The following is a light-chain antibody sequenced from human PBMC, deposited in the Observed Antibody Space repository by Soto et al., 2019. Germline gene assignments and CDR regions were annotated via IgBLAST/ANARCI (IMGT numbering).Light chain of an antibody. CDR1: QSVSSSY. V-gene: IGKV3-20*01. CDR2: GAS. J-gene: IGKJ2*01. CDR3: QQYGSSPDT. Sequence: EIVLTQSPGTLSLSPGERATLSCRASQSVSSSYLAWYQQKPGQAPRLLIYGASSRATGIPDRFSGSGSGTDFTLTISRLESEDFAVYYCQQYGSSPDTFGQGTELEIK.